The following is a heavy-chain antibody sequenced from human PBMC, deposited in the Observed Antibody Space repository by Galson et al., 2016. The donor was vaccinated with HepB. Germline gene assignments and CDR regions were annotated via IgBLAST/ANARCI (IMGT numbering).Heavy chain of an antibody. CDR1: GFTFSNYW. D-gene: IGHD5-18*01. V-gene: IGHV3-74*01. CDR2: INSDGSRT. J-gene: IGHJ6*02. CDR3: AREISGYRYSYQYYYNGMDV. Sequence: SLRLSCAASGFTFSNYWINWVRQAPGKGLVWVSRINSDGSRTSYADSVKGRSTTSRDNAKNTVYLQMDTLRAEDTAVYYCAREISGYRYSYQYYYNGMDVWGQGTTVTVSS.